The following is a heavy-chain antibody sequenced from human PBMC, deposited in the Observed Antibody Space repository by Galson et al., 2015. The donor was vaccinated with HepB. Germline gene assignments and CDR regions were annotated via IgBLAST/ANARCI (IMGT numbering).Heavy chain of an antibody. J-gene: IGHJ5*02. CDR2: VSFDGRNT. CDR3: TRAAAGRTATTTLA. D-gene: IGHD4-17*01. Sequence: SLRLSCAGSGFDFNDSSIHWVRQSPGKGLEWVAGVSFDGRNTYYADSVKGQFIISRDSSKKTVYLQMNSLRSKDTAVYYCTRAAAGRTATTTLAWGQGLLVTVSS. V-gene: IGHV3-30-3*01. CDR1: GFDFNDSS.